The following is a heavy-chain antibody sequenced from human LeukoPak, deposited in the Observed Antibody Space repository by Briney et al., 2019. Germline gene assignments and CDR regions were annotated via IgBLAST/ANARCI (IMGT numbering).Heavy chain of an antibody. Sequence: GGSLRLSCAASGFTFSSYSMNWVRQAPGKGLEWVSSISSSSSYIYYADSVKGRFTISRDNAKNSLYLQMNSLRVEDTAVYYCARDEVAVPGGEDWGQGTLVTVSS. CDR1: GFTFSSYS. J-gene: IGHJ4*02. D-gene: IGHD6-19*01. CDR2: ISSSSSYI. V-gene: IGHV3-21*01. CDR3: ARDEVAVPGGED.